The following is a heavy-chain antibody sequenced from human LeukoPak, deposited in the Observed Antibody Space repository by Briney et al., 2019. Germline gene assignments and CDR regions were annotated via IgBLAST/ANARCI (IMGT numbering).Heavy chain of an antibody. CDR3: AKITGSCFDY. Sequence: GGSLRLSCTTSGFTFSSFAMSWVRQAPGKGLEWVSAISGGRGSTYYADSVKGRFTISRDNSKNTLYLQMNSLRAEDTAVYYCAKITGSCFDYWGQGTLVTVSS. CDR2: ISGGRGST. J-gene: IGHJ4*02. V-gene: IGHV3-23*01. D-gene: IGHD3-16*01. CDR1: GFTFSSFA.